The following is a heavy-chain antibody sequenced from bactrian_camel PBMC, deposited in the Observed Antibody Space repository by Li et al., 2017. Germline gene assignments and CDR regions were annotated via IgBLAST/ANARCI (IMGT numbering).Heavy chain of an antibody. CDR3: TAAAGYWAVGYQFNY. Sequence: DVQLVESGGGLVQPGGSLRLSCATSGFTFSRDVMSWVRQAPGKGLEWVSTINSGGDSTYYADSVTGRFTLSQDNAANTVYLQLNSLKTEDMAMYYCTAAAGYWAVGYQFNYWGQGTQVTVS. V-gene: IGHV3S40*01. D-gene: IGHD2*01. J-gene: IGHJ4*01. CDR2: INSGGDST. CDR1: GFTFSRDV.